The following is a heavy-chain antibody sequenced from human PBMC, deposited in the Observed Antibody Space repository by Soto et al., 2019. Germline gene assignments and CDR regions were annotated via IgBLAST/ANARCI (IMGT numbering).Heavy chain of an antibody. J-gene: IGHJ6*02. CDR3: ARIDCTGNNCKPYYHYGMDV. Sequence: PGGSLRLSCTASGFTFNNKWMHWVRQAPGKGLVWLSRIDGAAATTNYADSVKGRFTVSRDNSKNTLYLQMNSLRDEDTAVYYCARIDCTGNNCKPYYHYGMDVWGQGTTVTVSS. V-gene: IGHV3-74*01. D-gene: IGHD2-8*02. CDR2: IDGAAATT. CDR1: GFTFNNKW.